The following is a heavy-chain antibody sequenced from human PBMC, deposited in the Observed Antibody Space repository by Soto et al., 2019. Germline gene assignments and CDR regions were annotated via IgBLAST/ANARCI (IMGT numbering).Heavy chain of an antibody. CDR1: GFTFSNYA. CDR2: LSFDGNNI. Sequence: GGSLRLSCAASGFTFSNYAIHWVRQAPGKGLEWVAVLSFDGNNIHYADSVKGRFPVSRDNSKNTLFLQMNSLRPEDTAVYYCARCPIDHNWFDPWGQGTLVTV. J-gene: IGHJ5*02. D-gene: IGHD3-9*01. V-gene: IGHV3-30-3*01. CDR3: ARCPIDHNWFDP.